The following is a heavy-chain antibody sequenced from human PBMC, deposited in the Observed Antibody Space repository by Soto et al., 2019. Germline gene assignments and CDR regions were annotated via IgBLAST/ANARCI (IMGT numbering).Heavy chain of an antibody. CDR3: ARDAKHINKGVDYYYGMDA. CDR1: GFTFSSYW. J-gene: IGHJ6*01. Sequence: PGGSLRLSCAASGFTFSSYWMSWVRQAPGKGLEWVANIKQDGSEKYYVDSVKGRFTISRDNAKNSLYLQMNSLRAEDTAVYYCARDAKHINKGVDYYYGMDAWGHGNKVTVSS. CDR2: IKQDGSEK. V-gene: IGHV3-7*03.